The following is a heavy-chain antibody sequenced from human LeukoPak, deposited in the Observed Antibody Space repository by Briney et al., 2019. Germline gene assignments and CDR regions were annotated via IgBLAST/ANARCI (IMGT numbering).Heavy chain of an antibody. CDR1: GYTFTSYY. V-gene: IGHV1-2*06. Sequence: ASVKVSCKASGYTFTSYYMHWVRQAPGQGLEWMGRINPNSGDTDSAQKFQGRVTMTRDTSISTAYMELSSLRSDDTAVYYCARPIRFLEANYYYYYGMDVWGQGTTVTVSS. CDR3: ARPIRFLEANYYYYYGMDV. CDR2: INPNSGDT. J-gene: IGHJ6*02. D-gene: IGHD3-3*01.